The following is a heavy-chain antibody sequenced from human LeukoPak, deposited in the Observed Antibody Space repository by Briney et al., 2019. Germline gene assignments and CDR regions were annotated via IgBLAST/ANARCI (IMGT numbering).Heavy chain of an antibody. Sequence: GGSLRLSCAASGSTFSSYWMSWVRQAPGKGLEWVANIKQDGSEKYYVDSVKGRFTISRDNAKNSLYLQMNSLRAEDTAVYYCARAVKLGTRFGYWGQGTLVTVSS. CDR3: ARAVKLGTRFGY. D-gene: IGHD3-10*02. CDR1: GSTFSSYW. CDR2: IKQDGSEK. V-gene: IGHV3-7*01. J-gene: IGHJ4*02.